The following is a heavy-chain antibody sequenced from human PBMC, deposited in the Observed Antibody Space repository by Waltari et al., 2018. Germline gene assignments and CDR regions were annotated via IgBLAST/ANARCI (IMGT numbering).Heavy chain of an antibody. CDR2: INHSGST. V-gene: IGHV4-34*01. J-gene: IGHJ3*02. D-gene: IGHD1-26*01. CDR1: GGSFSGYY. CDR3: ARGKGSYRLTYGAFDI. Sequence: QVQLQQWGAGLLKPSETLSLTCAVYGGSFSGYYWSWIRQPPGKGLEWIGEINHSGSTNYNPSLKSRVTISVDTSKNQFSLKLSSVTAADTAVYYCARGKGSYRLTYGAFDIWGQGTMVTVSS.